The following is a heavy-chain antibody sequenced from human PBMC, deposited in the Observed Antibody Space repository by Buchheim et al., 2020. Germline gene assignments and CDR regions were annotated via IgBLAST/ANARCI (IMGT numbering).Heavy chain of an antibody. V-gene: IGHV3-48*01. CDR2: ISPSGGSR. CDR1: GFTFSNYM. D-gene: IGHD5-18*01. Sequence: EVQLVESGGGLVQPGGSLRLSCAASGFTFSNYMMTWVRQAPGKGLEWVANISPSGGSRNYVDSVKGRLTISRDNYKNSLFLQMNSLRAEATAVYYCARHRGYSYGAYYYSSGMDVWGQGTT. CDR3: ARHRGYSYGAYYYSSGMDV. J-gene: IGHJ6*01.